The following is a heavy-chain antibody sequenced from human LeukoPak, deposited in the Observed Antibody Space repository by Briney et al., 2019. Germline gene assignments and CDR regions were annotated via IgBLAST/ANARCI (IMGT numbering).Heavy chain of an antibody. Sequence: SETLSLTCAVSGYSISSGYYWGWIRQPPGKGLEWIGSIYHSGSTYYNPSLKSRVTISVDTSKNQFSLKLSYVTAADTAVYYCARHNDYGDYGDYWGQGTLVTVSS. D-gene: IGHD4-17*01. CDR3: ARHNDYGDYGDY. CDR2: IYHSGST. J-gene: IGHJ4*02. V-gene: IGHV4-38-2*01. CDR1: GYSISSGYY.